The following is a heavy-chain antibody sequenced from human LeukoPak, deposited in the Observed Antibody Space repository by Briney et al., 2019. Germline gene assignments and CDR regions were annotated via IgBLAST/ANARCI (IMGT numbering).Heavy chain of an antibody. CDR1: GFTFSSYS. CDR2: ISSSSSYI. D-gene: IGHD3-9*01. V-gene: IGHV3-21*01. Sequence: PGGSLRLSCAASGFTFSSYSMNWVRQAPGKGLEWVSSISSSSSYIYYAVSVKGRFTISRDNAKNSLYLQMNSLRAEDTAVYYCARDHYDILTGPHYYFDYWGQGTLVTVSS. J-gene: IGHJ4*02. CDR3: ARDHYDILTGPHYYFDY.